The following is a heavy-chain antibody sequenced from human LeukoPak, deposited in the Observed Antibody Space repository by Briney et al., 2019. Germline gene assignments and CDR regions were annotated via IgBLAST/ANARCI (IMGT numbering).Heavy chain of an antibody. D-gene: IGHD2-2*01. CDR1: GGTFSSYA. Sequence: SVTVSCKASGGTFSSYAISWVRQAPGQGREWIGAIIPIFGTADYAQKIQGRVTITTEETSTAACMERSRPGSEATAVYYCAGDSTSPPAEHYYYYYMDVWRKGTTVTVSS. CDR2: IIPIFGTA. J-gene: IGHJ6*03. V-gene: IGHV1-69*05. CDR3: AGDSTSPPAEHYYYYYMDV.